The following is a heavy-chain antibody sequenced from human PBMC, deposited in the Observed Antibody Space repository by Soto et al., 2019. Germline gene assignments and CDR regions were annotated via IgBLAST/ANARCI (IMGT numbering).Heavy chain of an antibody. J-gene: IGHJ4*02. Sequence: QVQLQESGPGLVKPSQTLSLTCTVSGGSISSGYYYWTWIRQPPGKGLEWIGYIYYSGRTFYNPSLKGRVTISVDTSMNQFSLKLSSVTAADTAVHYCARGRAQLGYWGQGTLVTVAA. CDR3: ARGRAQLGY. CDR1: GGSISSGYYY. CDR2: IYYSGRT. V-gene: IGHV4-30-4*01.